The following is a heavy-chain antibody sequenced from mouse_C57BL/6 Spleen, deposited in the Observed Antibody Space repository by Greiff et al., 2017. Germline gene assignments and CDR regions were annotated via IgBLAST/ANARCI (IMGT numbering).Heavy chain of an antibody. CDR3: ARSWDYGRFDY. V-gene: IGHV1-69*01. Sequence: QVQLQQPGAELVMPGASVKLSCKASGYTFTSYWMHWVKQRPGQGLEWIGEIDPSDSYTNYNQKFKGKSTLTVDKSSSTAYMQLSSLISEDSAVXYCARSWDYGRFDYWGQGTTLTVSS. D-gene: IGHD1-1*01. J-gene: IGHJ2*01. CDR1: GYTFTSYW. CDR2: IDPSDSYT.